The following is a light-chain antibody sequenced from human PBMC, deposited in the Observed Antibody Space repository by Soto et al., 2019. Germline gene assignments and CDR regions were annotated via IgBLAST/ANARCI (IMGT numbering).Light chain of an antibody. J-gene: IGLJ1*01. Sequence: SYELTQPPSVSVSPGQTASITCSGDKLGDKYACWYRQKPGQSPVLLIYQDSKRPSGIPERFSGSNSGNTATLTISGTQAMDEADYYCQAWDRSTAGVFGTGTKLTVL. CDR3: QAWDRSTAGV. CDR1: KLGDKY. CDR2: QDS. V-gene: IGLV3-1*01.